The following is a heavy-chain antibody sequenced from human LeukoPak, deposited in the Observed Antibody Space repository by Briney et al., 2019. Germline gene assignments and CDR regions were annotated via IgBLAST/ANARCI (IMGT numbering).Heavy chain of an antibody. CDR1: GFTVSSNY. D-gene: IGHD1-1*01. J-gene: IGHJ4*02. CDR2: IYSGGST. Sequence: GGSLRLSCAASGFTVSSNYMSWVRQAPGKGLEWVSVIYSGGSTYYADSVKGRFTISRDNSKNTLYPQMNSLRAEDTAVYYCARVSSTSGTDYWGQGTLVTVSS. CDR3: ARVSSTSGTDY. V-gene: IGHV3-66*01.